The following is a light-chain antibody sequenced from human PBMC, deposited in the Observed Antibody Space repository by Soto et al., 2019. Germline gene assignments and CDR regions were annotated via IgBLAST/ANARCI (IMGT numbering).Light chain of an antibody. CDR3: QQYGDSLSIT. J-gene: IGKJ5*01. V-gene: IGKV3-20*01. CDR2: VSY. CDR1: QSFSGNY. Sequence: EIVLTQSPGPLSLSPGERVTLSCRASQSFSGNYLTWYQHKPGQAPRLLIYVSYHRVTGIPDRFSGSGSGTDFSLTISRLEPEDFAVYYCQQYGDSLSITFGQGTRLEIK.